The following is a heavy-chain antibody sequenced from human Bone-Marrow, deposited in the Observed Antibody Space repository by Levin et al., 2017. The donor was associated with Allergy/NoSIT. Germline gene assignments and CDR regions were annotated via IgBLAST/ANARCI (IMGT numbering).Heavy chain of an antibody. V-gene: IGHV3-48*03. J-gene: IGHJ6*03. CDR2: ISSSGSTI. CDR1: GFTFSSYE. D-gene: IGHD2-2*03. CDR3: ARDKVDIVVVPAAIGCTMPYYYYYYMDV. Sequence: GGSLRLSCAASGFTFSSYEMNWVRQAPGKGLEWVSYISSSGSTIYYADSVKGRFTISRDNAKNSLYLQMNSLRAEDTAVYYCARDKVDIVVVPAAIGCTMPYYYYYYMDVWGKGTTVTVSS.